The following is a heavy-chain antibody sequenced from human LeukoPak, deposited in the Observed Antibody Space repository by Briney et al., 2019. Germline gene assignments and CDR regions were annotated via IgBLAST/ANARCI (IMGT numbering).Heavy chain of an antibody. Sequence: EPGGSLRLSCAASGFTFSSYAMSWVRQAPGKGLEWVATVTGGGDVTYYADSVKGRFTLSSDSSRNTVYFQLNNLRVEDTAIYYCAKASWVSSTDAVRWGQGTLVTVSS. CDR3: AKASWVSSTDAVR. CDR1: GFTFSSYA. J-gene: IGHJ4*02. CDR2: VTGGGDVT. V-gene: IGHV3-23*01. D-gene: IGHD3-16*01.